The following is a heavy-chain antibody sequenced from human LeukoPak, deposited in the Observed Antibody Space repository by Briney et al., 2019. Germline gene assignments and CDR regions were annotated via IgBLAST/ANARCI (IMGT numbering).Heavy chain of an antibody. Sequence: GRSPRLSCAASGFTFSSYAMHWVRQAPGKGLEWVAVISYDGSNKYYADSVKGRFTISRDNSKNTLYLQMNSLRAEDTAVYYCARGHVIMVATSFDYWGQGTLVTVSS. J-gene: IGHJ4*02. CDR2: ISYDGSNK. CDR1: GFTFSSYA. V-gene: IGHV3-30-3*01. D-gene: IGHD5-12*01. CDR3: ARGHVIMVATSFDY.